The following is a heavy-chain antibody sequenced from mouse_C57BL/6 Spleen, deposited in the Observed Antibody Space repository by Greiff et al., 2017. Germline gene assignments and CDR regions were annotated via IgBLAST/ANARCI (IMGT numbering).Heavy chain of an antibody. CDR1: GNAFSSSW. J-gene: IGHJ2*01. V-gene: IGHV1-82*01. CDR2: IYPGDGDT. CDR3: ASKLTGSPFDY. D-gene: IGHD4-1*01. Sequence: QVQLKQSGPELVKPGASVKISCKASGNAFSSSWMNWVKQRPGKGLEWIGRIYPGDGDTNYNGKFKGKATLTADKSSSTAYMQLSSLTSEDSAVYFCASKLTGSPFDYWGQGTTLTVSS.